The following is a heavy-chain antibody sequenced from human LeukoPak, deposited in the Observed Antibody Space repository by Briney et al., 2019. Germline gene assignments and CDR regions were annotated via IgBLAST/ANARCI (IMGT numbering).Heavy chain of an antibody. CDR2: IYSTGNT. V-gene: IGHV4-30-4*01. CDR1: GGSISSGDRY. Sequence: SETLPLTCTVSGGSISSGDRYWSWIRQSPGKGLEWIGYIYSTGNTYYNPSLKSRVIISVDTPKNQFSLELNSVTAADTAVYYCARDSYSYGYGGFDYWGQGILVTVSS. J-gene: IGHJ4*02. D-gene: IGHD5-18*01. CDR3: ARDSYSYGYGGFDY.